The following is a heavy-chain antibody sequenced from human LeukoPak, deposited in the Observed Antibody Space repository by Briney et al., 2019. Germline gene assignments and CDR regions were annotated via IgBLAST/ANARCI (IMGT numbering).Heavy chain of an antibody. CDR2: IYHSGSS. Sequence: PSETLSLTCAVSGGSISSNNWWSWVRQPPGKGLEWNGEIYHSGSSNYNPSLKSRVTISVDTSKNQFSLKLSSVTAADTAVYYCARSAEPAYYFDYWGQGTLVTVSS. D-gene: IGHD1-26*01. V-gene: IGHV4-4*02. CDR1: GGSISSNNW. CDR3: ARSAEPAYYFDY. J-gene: IGHJ4*02.